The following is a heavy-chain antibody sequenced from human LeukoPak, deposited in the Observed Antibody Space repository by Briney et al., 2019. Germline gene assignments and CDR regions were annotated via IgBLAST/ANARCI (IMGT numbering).Heavy chain of an antibody. V-gene: IGHV3-11*04. CDR3: ARAPPTYYYDSSGYCFFDY. Sequence: GGSLRLSCAVSGFTFSDYYMSWIRQAPGKGLEWVSYISSSSSTIYYADSVKGRFTISRDNAKNSLYLQMNSLRAEDTAVYYCARAPPTYYYDSSGYCFFDYWGQGTLVTVSS. D-gene: IGHD3-22*01. CDR1: GFTFSDYY. J-gene: IGHJ4*02. CDR2: ISSSSSTI.